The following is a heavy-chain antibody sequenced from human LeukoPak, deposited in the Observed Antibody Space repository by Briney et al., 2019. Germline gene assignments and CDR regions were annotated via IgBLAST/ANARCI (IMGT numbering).Heavy chain of an antibody. CDR2: INNDGSNT. D-gene: IGHD1-26*01. Sequence: PGGSLRLSCAASGFTFSSYWMHWVRQAPGKGLVWVSHINNDGSNTNYADSVKGRFTISRDNAKNTLYLQMNSLRVEDTAVYYCARDRYSGRLESDYWGQGTLVTVSS. CDR3: ARDRYSGRLESDY. CDR1: GFTFSSYW. J-gene: IGHJ4*02. V-gene: IGHV3-74*01.